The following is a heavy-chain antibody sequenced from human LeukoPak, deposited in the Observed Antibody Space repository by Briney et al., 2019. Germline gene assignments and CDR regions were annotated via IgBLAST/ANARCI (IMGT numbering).Heavy chain of an antibody. V-gene: IGHV4-4*07. CDR3: ARGYCSSTSWYAFDP. CDR2: IYTTERT. D-gene: IGHD2-2*01. J-gene: IGHJ5*02. CDR1: GGSISSDY. Sequence: SETLSLTCTVSGGSISSDYWSWIRQPAGKGLEWIGRIYTTERTNYNPSLKSRVTISLDKSKNQFSLKLNSVTAADTAVYYCARGYCSSTSWYAFDPWGQENLVTVSS.